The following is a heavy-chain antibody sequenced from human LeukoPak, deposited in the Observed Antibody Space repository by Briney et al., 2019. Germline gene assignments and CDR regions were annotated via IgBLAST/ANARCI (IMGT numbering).Heavy chain of an antibody. D-gene: IGHD3-22*01. Sequence: ASVKVSCKASGGTFSSYAISGVRQAPGQGLEWMGWMNPNNGNTGYAQKFQGRVTITRNASISTAYMELSSLRSEDTAVYYCAREVYYDSSGYYNWGQGTLVTVSS. J-gene: IGHJ4*02. CDR2: MNPNNGNT. V-gene: IGHV1-8*03. CDR1: GGTFSSYA. CDR3: AREVYYDSSGYYN.